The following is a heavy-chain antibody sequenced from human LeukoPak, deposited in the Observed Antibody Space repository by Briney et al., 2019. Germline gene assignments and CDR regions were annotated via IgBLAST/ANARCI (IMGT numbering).Heavy chain of an antibody. V-gene: IGHV4-4*07. J-gene: IGHJ4*02. CDR3: ARDYNDVLTGCFDY. CDR2: IYTSGST. CDR1: GGSMTSYY. Sequence: PSETLSLTCTASGGSMTSYYWSWIRQPAGKGLEWIGRIYTSGSTNYNPSLKSRVTMSVDTSKNQFSLELRSVTAADTALYYCARDYNDVLTGCFDYWGQGTLVTVSP. D-gene: IGHD3-9*01.